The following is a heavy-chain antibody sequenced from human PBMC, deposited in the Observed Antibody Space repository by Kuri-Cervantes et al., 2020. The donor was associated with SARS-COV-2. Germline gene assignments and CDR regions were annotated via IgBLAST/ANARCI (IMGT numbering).Heavy chain of an antibody. J-gene: IGHJ4*02. Sequence: ESLKISCAADDGSTSGYYWSWIRQPPGKGLEWIGEINHSGSTNYNPSLKSRVTISVDTSKNQFSLKLSSVTAADTAVYYCARGRSRITIFGVVISGVGYYFDYWGQGTLVTVSS. D-gene: IGHD3-3*01. V-gene: IGHV4-34*01. CDR3: ARGRSRITIFGVVISGVGYYFDY. CDR2: INHSGST. CDR1: DGSTSGYY.